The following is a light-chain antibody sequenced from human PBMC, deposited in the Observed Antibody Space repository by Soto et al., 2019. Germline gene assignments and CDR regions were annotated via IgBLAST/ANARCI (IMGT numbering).Light chain of an antibody. CDR2: GAF. Sequence: EVLLTQSPGTLSLSPGERATLSWGASQSVSTRFLAWYQQKHGQAPRLLIYGAFSRATGIPDRFSGSGSWTEYFLTISRLETEDFSAYYCQQYGNSITITFGHGTRLEIK. J-gene: IGKJ5*01. CDR1: QSVSTRF. V-gene: IGKV3-20*01. CDR3: QQYGNSITIT.